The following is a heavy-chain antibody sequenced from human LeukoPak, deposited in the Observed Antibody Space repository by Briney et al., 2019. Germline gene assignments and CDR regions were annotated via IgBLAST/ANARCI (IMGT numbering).Heavy chain of an antibody. V-gene: IGHV3-7*03. Sequence: GGSLRLSCAASGFIFSNYWMSWVRQAPGKGLEWVANIKADGSEKYYVDSVKGRFTTSRDNSQKSLYLQMNSLRPEDTAVYYWARVQSGVILAFDIWGQGTMVTVSS. CDR3: ARVQSGVILAFDI. CDR1: GFIFSNYW. D-gene: IGHD7-27*01. CDR2: IKADGSEK. J-gene: IGHJ3*02.